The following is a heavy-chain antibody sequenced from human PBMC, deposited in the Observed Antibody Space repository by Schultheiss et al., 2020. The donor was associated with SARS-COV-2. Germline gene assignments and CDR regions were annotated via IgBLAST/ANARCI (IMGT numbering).Heavy chain of an antibody. CDR1: GFDLRVYA. CDR3: AKSPPLVTAYFDD. V-gene: IGHV3-23*01. CDR2: ISGSGDRT. D-gene: IGHD5-18*01. Sequence: GGSLRLSCAASGFDLRVYAMTWVRQAPGKGLEWVSSISGSGDRTNYADSVKGRFIITRDNSKNTLYLQMDSLGAEDTAAYFCAKSPPLVTAYFDDWGQGTLVTVSS. J-gene: IGHJ4*02.